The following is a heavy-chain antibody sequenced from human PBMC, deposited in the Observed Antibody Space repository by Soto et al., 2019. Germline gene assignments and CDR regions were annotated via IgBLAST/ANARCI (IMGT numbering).Heavy chain of an antibody. D-gene: IGHD3-22*01. CDR2: IYYSGST. Sequence: PSETLSLTCTVSGASMSTYYWSWIRQPPGKGLEWIGSIYYSGSTNYNPSLKSRVTTSVDTSKNQFSLKLSSVTAADTAVYYCARSRGGYFDYWGQGTLVTSPQ. V-gene: IGHV4-59*01. CDR3: ARSRGGYFDY. J-gene: IGHJ4*02. CDR1: GASMSTYY.